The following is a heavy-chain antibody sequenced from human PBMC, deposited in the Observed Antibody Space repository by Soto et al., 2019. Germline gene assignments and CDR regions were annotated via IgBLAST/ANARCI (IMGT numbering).Heavy chain of an antibody. V-gene: IGHV4-61*08. CDR1: GCCLSSGGYH. D-gene: IGHD1-26*01. CDR3: ARDMPYAAGSLAGCDY. CDR2: IYHSGTT. J-gene: IGHJ4*02. Sequence: SETLSLTCAVSGCCLSSGGYHWSWIRQPPGKALEWIGYIYHSGTTTYNPSLKSRVSISVDTSKNQFSLRLTSVIAADTAVYYCARDMPYAAGSLAGCDYWGQGILVIVS.